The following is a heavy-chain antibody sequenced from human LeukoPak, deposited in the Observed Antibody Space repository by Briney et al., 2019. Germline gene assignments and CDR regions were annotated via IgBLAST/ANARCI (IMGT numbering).Heavy chain of an antibody. J-gene: IGHJ4*02. D-gene: IGHD3-9*01. CDR1: GGSFSNYY. CDR3: ARGVVLTGYPLDF. V-gene: IGHV4-59*01. CDR2: IYYSVTT. Sequence: PSETLSLTCSVSGGSFSNYYWSWIRQPPGKGLEWVGFIYYSVTTDYNPSLKSRVTISVDTSKKQFSLKLSSVTAADTAVYCCARGVVLTGYPLDFWGRGTLVTVSS.